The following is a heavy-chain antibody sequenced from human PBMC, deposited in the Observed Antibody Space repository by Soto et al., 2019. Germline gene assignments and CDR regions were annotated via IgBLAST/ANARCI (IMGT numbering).Heavy chain of an antibody. CDR2: IYYSGIT. Sequence: QVQLQESGPGLVKPSETLSLTCTVSGGSISSYYWSWIRQPPGKGLEWIGYIYYSGITDYNPSLKSRVTISVDTSKRQFSLKLSSVTAADTAVYYCARGGGVYYFDYRGQGTLVTVSS. V-gene: IGHV4-59*01. D-gene: IGHD2-8*02. CDR3: ARGGGVYYFDY. CDR1: GGSISSYY. J-gene: IGHJ4*02.